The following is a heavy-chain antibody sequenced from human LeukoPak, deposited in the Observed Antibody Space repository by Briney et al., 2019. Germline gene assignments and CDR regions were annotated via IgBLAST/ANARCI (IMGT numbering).Heavy chain of an antibody. Sequence: SVKVSCKASGGTFSSYAISWVRQDPGQGLECMGRIIPIFGTANYAQKFQGRVTITTDESTSTAYMVLSSLRSEDTAVYYCARDRVSGYYSFDYWGQGTLVTVSS. D-gene: IGHD3-22*01. CDR1: GGTFSSYA. CDR2: IIPIFGTA. V-gene: IGHV1-69*05. J-gene: IGHJ4*02. CDR3: ARDRVSGYYSFDY.